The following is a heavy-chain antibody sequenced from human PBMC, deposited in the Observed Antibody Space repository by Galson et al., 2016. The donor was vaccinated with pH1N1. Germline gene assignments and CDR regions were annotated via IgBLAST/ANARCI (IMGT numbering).Heavy chain of an antibody. J-gene: IGHJ3*02. V-gene: IGHV1-46*01. CDR1: GYTFTIYY. CDR2: IDPGSGST. Sequence: SVKVSCKASGYTFTIYYMHWVRQAPGQGLEWMAIIDPGSGSTNYARKFKGRVTMTRDTSTSTVYMELTTLRSEDMATYYCVGIIGGTLYIWGQGTKVTVSS. D-gene: IGHD3-16*01. CDR3: VGIIGGTLYI.